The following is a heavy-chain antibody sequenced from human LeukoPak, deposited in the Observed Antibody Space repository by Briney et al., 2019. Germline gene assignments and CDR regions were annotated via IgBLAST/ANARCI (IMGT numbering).Heavy chain of an antibody. CDR1: GGSISSGSYY. J-gene: IGHJ6*03. Sequence: SQTLSLTCTVSGGSISSGSYYWRWIRQPAGKGLEWIVRIYTSGSTNYNPSLKSRVTISVDTSKNQFSLKLSSVTAADTAVYYCARLRVATGHYYYYMDVWGKGTTVTVSS. CDR2: IYTSGST. CDR3: ARLRVATGHYYYYMDV. V-gene: IGHV4-61*02. D-gene: IGHD7-27*01.